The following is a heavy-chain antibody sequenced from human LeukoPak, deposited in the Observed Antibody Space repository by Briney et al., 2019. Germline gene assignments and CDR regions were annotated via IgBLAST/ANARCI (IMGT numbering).Heavy chain of an antibody. V-gene: IGHV3-33*01. Sequence: GGSLRLSCAASGFTFSSYGMHWVRQAPGKGLEWVAVIWYDGSNKYYADSVKGRFTISRDNSKNTLYLQMNSLRAEDTAVYYCARASMVRGYFDYWGQGTLVTVSS. CDR3: ARASMVRGYFDY. CDR2: IWYDGSNK. D-gene: IGHD3-10*01. J-gene: IGHJ4*02. CDR1: GFTFSSYG.